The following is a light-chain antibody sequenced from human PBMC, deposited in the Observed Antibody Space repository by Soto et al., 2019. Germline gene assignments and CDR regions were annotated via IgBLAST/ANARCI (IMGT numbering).Light chain of an antibody. Sequence: DIVMTQSPLSLPVTPGEPASISCRSSQSLLHSNGYNYLDWYLQKPGQSPQLLIYLGSNRSSGVPDRCSGSGSGTDFTLTISRVEAEDVGVYYCMQALQTPYTFGQGTKLEIK. CDR1: QSLLHSNGYNY. J-gene: IGKJ2*01. V-gene: IGKV2-28*01. CDR2: LGS. CDR3: MQALQTPYT.